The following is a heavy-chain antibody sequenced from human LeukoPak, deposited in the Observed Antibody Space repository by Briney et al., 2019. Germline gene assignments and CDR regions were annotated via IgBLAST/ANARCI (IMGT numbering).Heavy chain of an antibody. V-gene: IGHV3-66*01. CDR1: VFTVNSNY. CDR2: IYSGGRT. D-gene: IGHD3-22*01. J-gene: IGHJ4*02. CDR3: ARVELYYYDSSGYLYYFDY. Sequence: GVSLRLSCAASVFTVNSNYMSWVRQAPGKGLEWVSVIYSGGRTYYADSVKGRFTISRDNSKNTLYLQMNSLRAEDTAVYYCARVELYYYDSSGYLYYFDYWGQGTLVTVSS.